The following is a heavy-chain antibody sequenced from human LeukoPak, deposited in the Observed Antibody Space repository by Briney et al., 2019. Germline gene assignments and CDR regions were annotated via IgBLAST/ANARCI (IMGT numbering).Heavy chain of an antibody. V-gene: IGHV1-2*02. J-gene: IGHJ4*02. D-gene: IGHD4-11*01. CDR3: ARDRDYSNTERGYDY. CDR2: INPNSGET. Sequence: ASVKVSCKTSGYTFTDYYIHWVRQAPGQGLEWMGWINPNSGETNSAQKFQGRVTMTGDTSISTAYMELRRVTSDDTAVYYCARDRDYSNTERGYDYWGQGTLVTVSS. CDR1: GYTFTDYY.